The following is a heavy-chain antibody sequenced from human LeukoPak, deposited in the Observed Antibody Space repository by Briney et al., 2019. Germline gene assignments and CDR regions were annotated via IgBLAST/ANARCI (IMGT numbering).Heavy chain of an antibody. V-gene: IGHV3-23*01. Sequence: GGSLRLSCAASGFSLSSYAMSWVRQAPGKGLEWVSAISSTDAGTYHADSVRSRFTISRDSSKNTLYLQMNSLRAEDAAVYYCAKAPVTSCRGAYCYPFDYWGQGTLVTVSS. CDR2: ISSTDAGT. CDR1: GFSLSSYA. CDR3: AKAPVTSCRGAYCYPFDY. J-gene: IGHJ4*02. D-gene: IGHD2-21*01.